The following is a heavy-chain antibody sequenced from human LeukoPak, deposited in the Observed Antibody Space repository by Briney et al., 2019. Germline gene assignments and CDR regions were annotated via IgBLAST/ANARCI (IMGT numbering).Heavy chain of an antibody. CDR3: ARTPDIVATITWFDP. J-gene: IGHJ5*02. CDR2: IIPIFGTA. D-gene: IGHD5-12*01. Sequence: GASVKVSCKASGYTFINYGISWVRQAPGQGLEWMGGIIPIFGTANYAQKFQGRVTITTDESTSTAYMELSSLRSEDTAVYYCARTPDIVATITWFDPWGQGTLVTVSS. V-gene: IGHV1-69*05. CDR1: GYTFINYG.